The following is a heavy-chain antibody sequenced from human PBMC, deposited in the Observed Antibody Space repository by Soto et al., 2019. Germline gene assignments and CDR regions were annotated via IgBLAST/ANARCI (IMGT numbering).Heavy chain of an antibody. CDR2: INHSGST. J-gene: IGHJ6*02. V-gene: IGHV4-34*01. CDR3: ARVSGIYYYGMDV. CDR1: GGSFSGYY. D-gene: IGHD3-10*01. Sequence: SETLSLTCAVYGGSFSGYYWSWIRQPPGKGLEWIGEINHSGSTNYNPSLKSRVTISVDTSKNQFSLKLSSVTAADTAVYYCARVSGIYYYGMDVWGQGTTVS.